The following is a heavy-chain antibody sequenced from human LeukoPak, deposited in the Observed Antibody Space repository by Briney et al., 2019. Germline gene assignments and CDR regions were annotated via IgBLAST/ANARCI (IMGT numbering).Heavy chain of an antibody. Sequence: GGSLRLSCAASGFTFSDYYVSWIRQAPGKGLEWVSYISSSGSTIYYADSVKGRFTISRDNAKNSLYLQMNSLRAEDTAVYYCARDYYDSSGYYYFDYWGQGTLVTVSS. J-gene: IGHJ4*02. CDR1: GFTFSDYY. CDR3: ARDYYDSSGYYYFDY. CDR2: ISSSGSTI. V-gene: IGHV3-11*04. D-gene: IGHD3-22*01.